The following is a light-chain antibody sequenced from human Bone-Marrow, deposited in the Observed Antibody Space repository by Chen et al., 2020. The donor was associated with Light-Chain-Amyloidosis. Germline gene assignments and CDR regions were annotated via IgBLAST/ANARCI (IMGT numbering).Light chain of an antibody. CDR2: DDS. V-gene: IGLV3-21*02. CDR1: NIASTS. J-gene: IGLJ3*02. CDR3: QVWDRSSDRPV. Sequence: SYVLTKPSSVSVAPGQKATIACGGNNIASTSVHWYQQPPGQSPLLVVYDDSDRPSGIPERLSGSNSGNTATLTISRVEAGDEDDYYCQVWDRSSDRPVFGGGTKLTVL.